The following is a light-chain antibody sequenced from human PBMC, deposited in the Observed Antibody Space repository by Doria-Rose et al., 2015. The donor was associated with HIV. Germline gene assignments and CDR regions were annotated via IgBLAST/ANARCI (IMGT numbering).Light chain of an antibody. CDR2: WAS. CDR3: QQYYDTPS. V-gene: IGKV4-1*01. Sequence: VLTQPPESLGMPLGERATLNCKSNQSLLYTSKNYLAWYQQKPGQPPQLLIYWASTRQSGVPARFSGSGSATDFTLTISSLEAEDVAVYYCQQYYDTPSFGPGTTVDIK. CDR1: QSLLYTSKNY. J-gene: IGKJ3*01.